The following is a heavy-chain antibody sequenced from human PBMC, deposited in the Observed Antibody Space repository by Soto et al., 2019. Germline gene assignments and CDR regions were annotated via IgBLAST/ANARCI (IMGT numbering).Heavy chain of an antibody. Sequence: GESLKISCKGSGYSFTSYWIGWVRQMPGKGLEWMGIIYPGDSDTRYSPSFQGQVTISADKSISTAYLQWSSLKASDTAMYYCARQGSGRRIVVVPAAPYYYGMDVWGQGTTVTVSS. J-gene: IGHJ6*02. CDR2: IYPGDSDT. V-gene: IGHV5-51*01. CDR3: ARQGSGRRIVVVPAAPYYYGMDV. D-gene: IGHD2-2*01. CDR1: GYSFTSYW.